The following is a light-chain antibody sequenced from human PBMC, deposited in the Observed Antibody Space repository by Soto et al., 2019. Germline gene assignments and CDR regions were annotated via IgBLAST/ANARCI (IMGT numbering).Light chain of an antibody. Sequence: VVTQSPATLSLFPGETATLSCRASQSVSSDLAWYQQRPGQAPRLLIYEASTRATGIPARFRGSGSGTEFSLTVSILQFQDFASYYCQQYNSWARKMAFGQGTKVEIK. J-gene: IGKJ1*01. CDR2: EAS. CDR3: QQYNSWARKMA. V-gene: IGKV3-15*01. CDR1: QSVSSD.